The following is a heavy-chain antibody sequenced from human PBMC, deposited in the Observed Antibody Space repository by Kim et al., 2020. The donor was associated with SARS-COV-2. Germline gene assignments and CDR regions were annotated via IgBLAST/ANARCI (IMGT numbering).Heavy chain of an antibody. D-gene: IGHD5-18*01. CDR2: IYYSGST. Sequence: SETLSLTCTVSGGSISSYYWSWIRQPPGKGLEWIGYIYYSGSTNYNPSLKSRVTISVDTSKNQFSLKLSSVTAADTAVYYCARYSYGIYYYYGMDVWGQGTTVTVSS. CDR1: GGSISSYY. CDR3: ARYSYGIYYYYGMDV. J-gene: IGHJ6*02. V-gene: IGHV4-59*01.